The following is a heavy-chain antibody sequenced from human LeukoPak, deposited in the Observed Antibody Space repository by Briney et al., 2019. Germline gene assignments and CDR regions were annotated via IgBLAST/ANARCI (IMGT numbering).Heavy chain of an antibody. CDR1: GGSISSYY. CDR2: IYYSGST. V-gene: IGHV4-59*01. CDR3: ARGGLGSGWYNY. Sequence: SETLSLTCTVSGGSISSYYWSWIRQPPVKGLEWIGYIYYSGSTNYNPSLKSRVTISVDTSKNQFSLKLSSVTAADTAVYYCARGGLGSGWYNYWGQGTLVTVSS. D-gene: IGHD6-19*01. J-gene: IGHJ4*02.